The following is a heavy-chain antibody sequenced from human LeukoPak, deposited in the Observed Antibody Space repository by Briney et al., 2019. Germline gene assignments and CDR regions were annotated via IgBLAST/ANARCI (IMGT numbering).Heavy chain of an antibody. J-gene: IGHJ6*03. CDR3: ATEMDFWSGSYYYYFMDV. Sequence: GGSLRLSCAASRFTFSNYWMSWVRQDPGKGLEWVANIKQDGSEKYYMDSVKGRFTISRDNAKNSLYLQMNSLRAEDTALYYCATEMDFWSGSYYYYFMDVWGKGTTVTVSS. CDR1: RFTFSNYW. CDR2: IKQDGSEK. V-gene: IGHV3-7*01. D-gene: IGHD3-3*01.